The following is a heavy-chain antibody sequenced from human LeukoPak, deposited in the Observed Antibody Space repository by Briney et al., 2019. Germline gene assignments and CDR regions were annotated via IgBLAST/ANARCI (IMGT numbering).Heavy chain of an antibody. CDR1: GFTFSSFA. J-gene: IGHJ4*02. CDR2: ISGSGDRT. CDR3: AKTTGNVVGAYFDY. Sequence: PGRSLRLSCAASGFTFSSFAMSWVRQAPGKGLEYVSVISGSGDRTYDADSVKGRFTISRDNSKNTLYLQMNSLRAEDSAIYYCAKTTGNVVGAYFDYWGQGTLVTVSS. V-gene: IGHV3-23*01. D-gene: IGHD1-26*01.